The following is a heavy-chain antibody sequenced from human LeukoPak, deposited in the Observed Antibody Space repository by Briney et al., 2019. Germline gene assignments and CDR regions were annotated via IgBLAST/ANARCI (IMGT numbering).Heavy chain of an antibody. V-gene: IGHV4-39*01. CDR1: GGSISSSSYY. Sequence: SETLSLTCTVSGGSISSSSYYWGWIRQPPGKGLEWIGRIYYSGCTYYNPSIRSRVTRPVDTSKNQFSLKLSSVTAADTAVYYCARHGENLGYWGQGTLVTVSS. J-gene: IGHJ4*02. CDR2: IYYSGCT. CDR3: ARHGENLGY. D-gene: IGHD7-27*01.